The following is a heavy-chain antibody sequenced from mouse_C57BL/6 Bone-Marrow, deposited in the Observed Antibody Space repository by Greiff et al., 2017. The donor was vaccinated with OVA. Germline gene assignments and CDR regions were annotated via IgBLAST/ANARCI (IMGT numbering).Heavy chain of an antibody. CDR3: AREDDYDEDWYFDV. CDR2: IYPGSGST. CDR1: GYTFTSYW. D-gene: IGHD2-4*01. J-gene: IGHJ1*03. Sequence: VQLQQPGAELVKPGASVKMSCKASGYTFTSYWITWVKQRPGQGLEWIGDIYPGSGSTNYNEKFKSKATLTVDTSSSTAYMQLSSLTSEDSAVYYCAREDDYDEDWYFDVWGTGTTVTVSS. V-gene: IGHV1-55*01.